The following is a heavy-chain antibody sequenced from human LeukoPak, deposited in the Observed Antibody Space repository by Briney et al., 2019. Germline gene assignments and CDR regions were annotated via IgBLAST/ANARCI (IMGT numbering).Heavy chain of an antibody. CDR3: AGGFGFLIES. J-gene: IGHJ4*02. V-gene: IGHV3-7*04. CDR2: IKQDGSEK. D-gene: IGHD3-3*01. Sequence: GGSLRLSCAASGFTFSTYYMAWVRQAPGKGLEWEANIKQDGSEKYYGGSVKGRFTISRDNAKNSLYLQLNSLGVEDTAVYFCAGGFGFLIESWGQGALVTVSS. CDR1: GFTFSTYY.